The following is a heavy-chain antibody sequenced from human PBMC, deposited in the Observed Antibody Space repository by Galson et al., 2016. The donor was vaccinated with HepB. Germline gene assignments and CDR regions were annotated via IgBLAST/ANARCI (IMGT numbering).Heavy chain of an antibody. CDR2: IYYSGSP. J-gene: IGHJ3*02. CDR1: GDSISSSNYY. CDR3: ARHVEMSTMWAAFDI. D-gene: IGHD5-24*01. Sequence: SETLSLTCTVSGDSISSSNYYWGWIRQPPGKGLEWIGSIYYSGSPYYNPSLKLRVTISVDTSKNQFSLKLSSVTAADRAVYYCARHVEMSTMWAAFDIWGQGTVVTVSS. V-gene: IGHV4-39*01.